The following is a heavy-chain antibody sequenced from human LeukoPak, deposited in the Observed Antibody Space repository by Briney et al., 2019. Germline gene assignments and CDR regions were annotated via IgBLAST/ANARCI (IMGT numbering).Heavy chain of an antibody. J-gene: IGHJ5*02. D-gene: IGHD3-22*01. CDR2: IYYSGST. Sequence: SETLSLTYTVSGGSISSYYWSWIRQPPGKGLEWIGYIYYSGSTNCNPSLKSRVTISVDTSKNQFSLKLSSVTAADTAVYYCARVKRVVITKDLWFDPWGQGTLVTVSS. CDR1: GGSISSYY. CDR3: ARVKRVVITKDLWFDP. V-gene: IGHV4-59*01.